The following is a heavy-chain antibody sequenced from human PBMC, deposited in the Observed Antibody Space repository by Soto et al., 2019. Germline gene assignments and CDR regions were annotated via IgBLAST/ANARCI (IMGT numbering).Heavy chain of an antibody. CDR1: GGSISSGGYS. J-gene: IGHJ4*02. D-gene: IGHD6-6*01. V-gene: IGHV4-30-2*01. Sequence: QLQLQESGSGLVKPSQTLSLTCAVSGGSISSGGYSWSWIRQPPGKGLEWIGYIYHSGSTYYNPSLKRRVTISVARSQNQFSLKLSSVTAADTAVYYCAGGIAARPLGYWGQGTLVTVSS. CDR2: IYHSGST. CDR3: AGGIAARPLGY.